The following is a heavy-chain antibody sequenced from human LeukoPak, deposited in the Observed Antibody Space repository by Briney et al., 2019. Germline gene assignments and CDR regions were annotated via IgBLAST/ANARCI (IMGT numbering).Heavy chain of an antibody. CDR3: ARGPPSTVTHFDY. J-gene: IGHJ4*02. D-gene: IGHD4-17*01. V-gene: IGHV4-4*07. CDR1: GGSISTYY. CDR2: IYISGST. Sequence: SETLSLTCSVSGGSISTYYWNWIRQSAGKGLEWIGRIYISGSTNYSPSLKSRVTMSVDTSKNQFSLKLTSVTAADTAVYYCARGPPSTVTHFDYWGQGTLVTVSS.